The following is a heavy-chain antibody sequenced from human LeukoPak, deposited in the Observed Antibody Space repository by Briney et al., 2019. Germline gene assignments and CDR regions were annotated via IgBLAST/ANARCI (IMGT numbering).Heavy chain of an antibody. V-gene: IGHV3-30-3*01. CDR2: ISYDGRNK. J-gene: IGHJ6*02. CDR1: GFTFSSYA. D-gene: IGHD3-3*01. CDR3: ASPFYDFWSGYSGAEGMDV. Sequence: GGSLRLSCAASGFTFSSYAMHWVRQAPGKGLEWVAVISYDGRNKYYADSVKGRFTISRDNSKNTLYLQMNSLRAEDTAVYYCASPFYDFWSGYSGAEGMDVWGQGTTVTVSS.